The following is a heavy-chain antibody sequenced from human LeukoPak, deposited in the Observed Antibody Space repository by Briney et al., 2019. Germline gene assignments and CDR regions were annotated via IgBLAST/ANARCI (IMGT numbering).Heavy chain of an antibody. D-gene: IGHD2-15*01. Sequence: GGSLRLSCAASGFTFSDYYMSWIRQAPGKGLEWVSYISSSGSTIYYADSVKGRFTISRDNAKNSLYLQMNSLRAEDTAVYYCATPSLTRYCSGGSCYVGYWGQGTLVTVSS. J-gene: IGHJ4*02. V-gene: IGHV3-11*01. CDR1: GFTFSDYY. CDR2: ISSSGSTI. CDR3: ATPSLTRYCSGGSCYVGY.